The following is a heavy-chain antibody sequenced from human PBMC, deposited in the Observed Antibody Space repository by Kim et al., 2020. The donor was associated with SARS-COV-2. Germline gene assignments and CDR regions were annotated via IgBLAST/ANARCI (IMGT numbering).Heavy chain of an antibody. V-gene: IGHV1-3*01. CDR3: ARGSSGWTHIFDY. Sequence: ASVKVSCKASGYTFTSYAMHWVRQAPGQRLEWMGWINAGNGNTKYSQKFQGRVTITRDTSASTAYMELSSLRSEDTAVYYCARGSSGWTHIFDYWGQGTLVTVSS. D-gene: IGHD6-19*01. CDR1: GYTFTSYA. J-gene: IGHJ4*02. CDR2: INAGNGNT.